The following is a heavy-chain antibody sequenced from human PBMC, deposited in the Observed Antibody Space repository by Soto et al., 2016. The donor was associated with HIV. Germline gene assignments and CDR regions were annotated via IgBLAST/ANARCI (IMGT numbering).Heavy chain of an antibody. CDR2: VRTKAANTAT. J-gene: IGHJ5*02. D-gene: IGHD1-26*01. CDR1: GFIFSDCA. CDR3: TRDSGTYNWLDP. Sequence: EVQLVESGGGLVQSGGSLKLSCAVSGFIFSDCAIHWVRQASGKGLEWVGVVRTKAANTATEYAASVKGRFTISRDDSENTAYLQMHNLKTEDTAMYYCTRDSGTYNWLDPWGQGTLVTVSS. V-gene: IGHV3-73*01.